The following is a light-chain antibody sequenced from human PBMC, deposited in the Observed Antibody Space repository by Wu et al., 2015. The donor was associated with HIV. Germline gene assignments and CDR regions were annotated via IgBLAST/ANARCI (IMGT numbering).Light chain of an antibody. J-gene: IGKJ5*01. CDR2: GAS. Sequence: ENVLTQSPGTLSLSPGERATLSCRASQSLTNNYFAWFQQKPGQAPRLLIYGASSRATGIPDRFSGSGSGTDFTLTITRLEPEDFAVYYCQQYESSITFGQGTRLDIK. CDR3: QQYESSIT. CDR1: QSLTNNY. V-gene: IGKV3-20*01.